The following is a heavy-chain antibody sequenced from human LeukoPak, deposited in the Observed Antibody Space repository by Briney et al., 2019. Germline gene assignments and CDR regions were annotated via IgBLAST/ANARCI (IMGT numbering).Heavy chain of an antibody. D-gene: IGHD5-12*01. V-gene: IGHV3-13*01. CDR2: IGTAGDT. CDR1: GFTFSSYD. Sequence: GGSLRLSCAASGFTFSSYDMHWVRQATGKGLEWVSAIGTAGDTYYPGSVKGRFTISRENAKNSLYLQLNSLRAGDTAVYYCAREARYSGSPHFDYWGQGTLVTVSS. J-gene: IGHJ4*02. CDR3: AREARYSGSPHFDY.